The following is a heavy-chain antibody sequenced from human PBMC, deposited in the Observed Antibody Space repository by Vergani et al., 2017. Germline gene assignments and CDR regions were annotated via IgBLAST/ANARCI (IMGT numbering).Heavy chain of an antibody. CDR1: GYTFTGYY. V-gene: IGHV1-69*12. Sequence: QVQLVHSGAEVKKPGSSVKVSCKASGYTFTGYYMHWVRQAPGQGLEWMGGIIPIFGTVNYAQKFQGRVTITADESTSTAYMELSSLRSEDTAVYYCARAPFVGATTRGWFDPWDQGTLVTVSS. D-gene: IGHD1-26*01. CDR3: ARAPFVGATTRGWFDP. J-gene: IGHJ5*02. CDR2: IIPIFGTV.